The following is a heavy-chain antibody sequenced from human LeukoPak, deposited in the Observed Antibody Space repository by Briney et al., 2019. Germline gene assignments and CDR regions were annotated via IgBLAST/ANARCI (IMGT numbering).Heavy chain of an antibody. CDR3: ARGVWYCSSTSCYTGTYYYYGMDV. Sequence: SQTLSLTCTVFGGSISSGGYYWSWIRQHPGKGLEWIGYIYYSGSTYYNPSLKSRVTISVDTSKNQFSLKLSSVTAADTAVYYCARGVWYCSSTSCYTGTYYYYGMDVWGQGTTVTVSS. D-gene: IGHD2-2*02. CDR1: GGSISSGGYY. CDR2: IYYSGST. J-gene: IGHJ6*02. V-gene: IGHV4-31*03.